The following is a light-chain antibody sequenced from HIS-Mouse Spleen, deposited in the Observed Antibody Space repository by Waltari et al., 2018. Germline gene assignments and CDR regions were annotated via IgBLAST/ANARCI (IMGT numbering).Light chain of an antibody. CDR3: QVWDSSSEYV. CDR1: NIGSKS. J-gene: IGLJ1*01. CDR2: DDS. Sequence: SYVLTQPPSVSVAPGKTARITCGGNNIGSKSVHWYQQKPGQAPVLVVYDDSDRASGMPEGCSGSSGGNTATLAISRVEAGDEADYYCQVWDSSSEYVCGTGTKVTVL. V-gene: IGLV3-21*03.